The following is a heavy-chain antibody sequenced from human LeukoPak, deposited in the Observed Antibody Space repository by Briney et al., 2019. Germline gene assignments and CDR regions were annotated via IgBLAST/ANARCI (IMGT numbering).Heavy chain of an antibody. Sequence: GESLKISCKDPGYSSTSYWIGWVRQMPGKGLEWMGIIYPGDSDTRYSPSFQGQVTISADKSIYTAYLQWSSLKASDTAMYYCTIHSGNSGQAYWGQGTLVTVSS. D-gene: IGHD4-23*01. CDR2: IYPGDSDT. V-gene: IGHV5-51*01. CDR1: GYSSTSYW. CDR3: TIHSGNSGQAY. J-gene: IGHJ4*02.